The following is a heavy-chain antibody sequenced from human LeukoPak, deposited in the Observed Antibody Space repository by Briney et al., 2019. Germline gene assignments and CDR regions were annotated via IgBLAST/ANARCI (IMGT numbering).Heavy chain of an antibody. CDR1: GGSFSGYY. J-gene: IGHJ4*02. CDR2: INHSGST. Sequence: PSETLSLTCAVYGGSFSGYYWSWIRQPPGKGLEWIGEINHSGSTNYNPSLKSRVTISVDTSKNQFSLKLSSVTAADTAVYYCARAGYTYGTFYYWGLGALVTVSS. CDR3: ARAGYTYGTFYY. V-gene: IGHV4-34*01. D-gene: IGHD5-18*01.